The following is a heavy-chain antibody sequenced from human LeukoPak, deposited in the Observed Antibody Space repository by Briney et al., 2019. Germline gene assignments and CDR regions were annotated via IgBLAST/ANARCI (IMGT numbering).Heavy chain of an antibody. CDR3: ARKGYTIGSFDY. Sequence: SETLSLTCAVSGGSISSSNWWSWVRQPPGKGLEWIGEIYYSGSTNYNPSLKSRVTISVDKSKSQFSLKLSSVTAADTAVYYCARKGYTIGSFDYWGQGTLVTVSS. J-gene: IGHJ4*02. V-gene: IGHV4-4*02. D-gene: IGHD5-18*01. CDR2: IYYSGST. CDR1: GGSISSSNW.